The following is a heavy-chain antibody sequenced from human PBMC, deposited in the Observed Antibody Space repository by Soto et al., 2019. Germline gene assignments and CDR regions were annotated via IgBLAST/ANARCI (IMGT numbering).Heavy chain of an antibody. J-gene: IGHJ6*03. Sequence: QVQLVESGGGLVKPGGSLRLSCAASGFTFSDYYMSWIRQAPGKGLEWVSYISSSGSTIYYADSVKGRFTISRDNAKNSLYRQMNSLRAEDTAVYYCATSGYCSSTSCYDHYYYYMDVWGKGTTGTVSS. D-gene: IGHD2-2*01. CDR2: ISSSGSTI. CDR1: GFTFSDYY. CDR3: ATSGYCSSTSCYDHYYYYMDV. V-gene: IGHV3-11*01.